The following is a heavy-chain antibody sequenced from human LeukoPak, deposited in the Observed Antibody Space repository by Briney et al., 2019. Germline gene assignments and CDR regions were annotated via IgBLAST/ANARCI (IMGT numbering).Heavy chain of an antibody. CDR1: GFTFSNDA. Sequence: GSLRLSCAASGFTFSNDAMSWVRQAPGKGLEWVSAISGSGANTYYADSVKGRFTISRDNSENTLYLQMNSLRAEDTAVYYCAKRKISSSWSYFDDWGQGTLVTVSS. D-gene: IGHD6-13*01. CDR3: AKRKISSSWSYFDD. CDR2: ISGSGANT. J-gene: IGHJ4*02. V-gene: IGHV3-23*01.